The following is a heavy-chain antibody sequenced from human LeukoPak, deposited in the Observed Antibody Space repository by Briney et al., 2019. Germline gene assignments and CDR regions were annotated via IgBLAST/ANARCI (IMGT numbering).Heavy chain of an antibody. Sequence: SETLSLTCTVSGGSISSSSYYWGWIRQPPGKGLEWIGSIYYSGSTYYNPSLKSRVTISVDTSKNQFSLKLSSVTAADTAVYYCARGWRSGGSYYYYYYMDVWGKGTTVTVSS. V-gene: IGHV4-39*07. J-gene: IGHJ6*03. CDR1: GGSISSSSYY. CDR3: ARGWRSGGSYYYYYYMDV. CDR2: IYYSGST. D-gene: IGHD2-15*01.